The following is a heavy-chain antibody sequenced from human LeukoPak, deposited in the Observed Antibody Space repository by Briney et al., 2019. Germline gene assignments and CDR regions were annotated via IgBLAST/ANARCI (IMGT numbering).Heavy chain of an antibody. D-gene: IGHD3-10*01. V-gene: IGHV4-4*07. CDR1: GGSISSYY. J-gene: IGHJ3*02. CDR2: IYTSGST. CDR3: ARDLHRRLSGAFDI. Sequence: PSETLSLTCTVSGGSISSYYWSWIRQPAGKGLEWIGRIYTSGSTNYNPSLKSRATMSVDTSKNQFSLKLSSVTAADTAVYYCARDLHRRLSGAFDIWGQGTMVTVSS.